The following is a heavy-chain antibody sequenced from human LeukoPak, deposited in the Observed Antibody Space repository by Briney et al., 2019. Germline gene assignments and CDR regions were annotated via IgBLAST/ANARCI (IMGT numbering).Heavy chain of an antibody. CDR3: ARANPEDTMIVVVIGGLDY. V-gene: IGHV4-39*07. Sequence: SETLSLTCTVSGDSISSRSYYWGWIRQPPGKGLEWIGSIYYSEGTYYNPSLKSRVTISTDTSKNQFSLKVISVTAADTAVYYCARANPEDTMIVVVIGGLDYWGQGTLVTVSS. D-gene: IGHD3-22*01. J-gene: IGHJ4*02. CDR1: GDSISSRSYY. CDR2: IYYSEGT.